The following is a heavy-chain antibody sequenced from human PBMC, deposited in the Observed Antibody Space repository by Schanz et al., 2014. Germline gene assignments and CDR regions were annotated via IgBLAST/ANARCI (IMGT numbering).Heavy chain of an antibody. V-gene: IGHV3-48*01. CDR1: GFSFSSYS. CDR2: IDGKSTTV. CDR3: AREQIMAAAGLVDY. Sequence: EVQLVESGGGLVKPGESLRLSCSASGFSFSSYSMNWVRQAPGKGLEWLSYIDGKSTTVHYADSVKGRFTVSRDNAKNTLYLQMNSLRAEDTAVYYCAREQIMAAAGLVDYWGHGTLVTVSS. D-gene: IGHD6-13*01. J-gene: IGHJ4*01.